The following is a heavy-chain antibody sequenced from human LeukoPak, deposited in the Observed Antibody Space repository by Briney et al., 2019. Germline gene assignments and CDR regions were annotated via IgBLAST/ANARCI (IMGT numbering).Heavy chain of an antibody. J-gene: IGHJ4*02. CDR2: IWYDGSNK. D-gene: IGHD6-13*01. CDR3: ARDLKPWQQLAPFDY. CDR1: GFTFSSYG. Sequence: GRSLRLSCAASGFTFSSYGMHWVRQAPGKGLEWVAVIWYDGSNKYYADSVKGRFTISRDNSMNTLYLQMNSLRAEDTAVYYCARDLKPWQQLAPFDYWGQGTLVTVSS. V-gene: IGHV3-33*01.